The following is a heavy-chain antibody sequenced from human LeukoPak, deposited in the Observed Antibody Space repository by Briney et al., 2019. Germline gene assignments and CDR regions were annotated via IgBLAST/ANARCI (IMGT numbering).Heavy chain of an antibody. J-gene: IGHJ5*02. CDR1: GGTFRTHI. V-gene: IGHV1-69*08. D-gene: IGHD1-26*01. Sequence: ASVKVSCKTFGGTFRTHIFSWVRQAPGQGLEWMGKITPIIDSAKYSQKFRDRLTITGDSSSGTAYLQLSSLTPEDTALYYCTRVNLRGSQYNWFDPWGQGTLVIVSS. CDR3: TRVNLRGSQYNWFDP. CDR2: ITPIIDSA.